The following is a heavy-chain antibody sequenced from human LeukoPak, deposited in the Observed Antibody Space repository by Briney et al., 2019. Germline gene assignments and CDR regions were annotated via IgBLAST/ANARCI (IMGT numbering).Heavy chain of an antibody. Sequence: PGGSLRLSCEASGFTFSSYWMTWVRQAPGKGLEWVANIKQDGSEKYYVDSVKGRFTISRDNSKNSLYLQMNSLRAEDTAVYYCARDPRDSCGSKPTGSYFDYWGQGTLVTVSS. CDR1: GFTFSSYW. CDR2: IKQDGSEK. D-gene: IGHD2-15*01. CDR3: ARDPRDSCGSKPTGSYFDY. J-gene: IGHJ4*02. V-gene: IGHV3-7*01.